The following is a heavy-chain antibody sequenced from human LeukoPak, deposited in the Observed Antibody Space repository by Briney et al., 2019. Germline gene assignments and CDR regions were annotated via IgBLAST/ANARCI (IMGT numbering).Heavy chain of an antibody. CDR1: GFTFSSYG. CDR3: ARVNSSGPRGSLDY. Sequence: PGGSLRLSCAASGFTFSSYGMHWVRQAPGKGLEWVAFIRYDGSNKYYADSVKGRFTISRDNAKNSLYLQMNSLRAEDTALYHCARVNSSGPRGSLDYWGQGTLVTVSS. D-gene: IGHD6-19*01. J-gene: IGHJ4*02. CDR2: IRYDGSNK. V-gene: IGHV3-30*02.